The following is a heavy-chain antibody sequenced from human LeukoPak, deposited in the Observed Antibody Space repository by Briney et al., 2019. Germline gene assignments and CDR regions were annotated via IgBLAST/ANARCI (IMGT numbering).Heavy chain of an antibody. CDR2: IKQDGGEI. D-gene: IGHD2-15*01. CDR3: ARDRVGFCSGGSCYSDN. J-gene: IGHJ4*02. CDR1: GFTFSRYW. V-gene: IGHV3-7*03. Sequence: GGSLRLSCAASGFTFSRYWMSWVRQVPRKGLEWVANIKQDGGEIYYVDSVKGRFTISRDNAKNSLYLQMNSLRAEDTAVYYCARDRVGFCSGGSCYSDNWGQGTLVTVSS.